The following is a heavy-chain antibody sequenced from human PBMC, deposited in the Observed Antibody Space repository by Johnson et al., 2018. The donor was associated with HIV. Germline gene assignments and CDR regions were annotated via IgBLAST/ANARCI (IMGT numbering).Heavy chain of an antibody. V-gene: IGHV3-43*01. CDR1: GFTFDGYT. CDR2: LCWDGGST. Sequence: VKLVESGGVVVQPGGSLRLSCAASGFTFDGYTVHWVRQAPGKGLEWVSLLCWDGGSTYYADSVQGRFTISRDNSKKYLYLQMNSLRTEDTALYYCAEGLGNVGAFDIWGQGTMVTVSS. D-gene: IGHD7-27*01. CDR3: AEGLGNVGAFDI. J-gene: IGHJ3*02.